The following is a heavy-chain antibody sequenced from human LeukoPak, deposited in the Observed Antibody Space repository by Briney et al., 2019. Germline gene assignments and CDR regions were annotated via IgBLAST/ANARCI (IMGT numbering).Heavy chain of an antibody. CDR1: GFTFSSYG. CDR3: AKGFTGMDF. J-gene: IGHJ4*02. D-gene: IGHD3-16*01. V-gene: IGHV3-30*18. Sequence: GRSLRLSCAASGFTFSSYGMHWVRQAPGKGLEWVAVMSYDGSNKYYADSVKGRFSISRDNSRNTLYLQTNGLRAEDTAVYYCAKGFTGMDFWGQGSLVTVSS. CDR2: MSYDGSNK.